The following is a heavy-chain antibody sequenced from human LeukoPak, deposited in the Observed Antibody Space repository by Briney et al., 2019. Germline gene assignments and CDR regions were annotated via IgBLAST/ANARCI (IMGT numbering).Heavy chain of an antibody. J-gene: IGHJ4*02. V-gene: IGHV4-38-2*02. CDR3: ARAVELTQGGTFDY. D-gene: IGHD1-7*01. CDR2: IYHSGTT. CDR1: GYSISSGYF. Sequence: PSETLSLTCTVSGYSISSGYFWGWIRQPPGKGLEWIGSIYHSGTTYYNPSLKSRVTISVDTSKNQLSLKLSSVTAADTAVYYCARAVELTQGGTFDYWGQGTLVTVSS.